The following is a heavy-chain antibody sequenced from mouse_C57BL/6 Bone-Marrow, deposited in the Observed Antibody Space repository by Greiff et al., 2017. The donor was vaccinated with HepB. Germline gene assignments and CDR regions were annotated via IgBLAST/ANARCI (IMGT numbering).Heavy chain of an antibody. CDR1: GFSLTSYG. CDR2: IWGDGST. CDR3: AGKLRRDWYFDV. D-gene: IGHD2-4*01. J-gene: IGHJ1*03. Sequence: VKVVESGPGLVAPSQSLSITCTVSGFSLTSYGVSWVRQPPGKGLEWLGVIWGDGSTNYHSALISRLSISKDNSKSQVFLKLNSLQTDDTATYYCAGKLRRDWYFDVWGTGTTVTVSS. V-gene: IGHV2-3*01.